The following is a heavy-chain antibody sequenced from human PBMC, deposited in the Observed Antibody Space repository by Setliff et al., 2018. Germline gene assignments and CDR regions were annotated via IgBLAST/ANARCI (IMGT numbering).Heavy chain of an antibody. J-gene: IGHJ6*03. D-gene: IGHD3-22*01. CDR1: GFSFSNYG. Sequence: GGSMRLSCVVSGFSFSNYGMTWVRQAPGKGLEWISYISTSSGTRYYADSVKGRFTISRDNANQSLYLQMNSLRAEDTAVYYCARLALTGYDSSGYYYALEYYYYMDVWGKGTTVTVSS. V-gene: IGHV3-48*01. CDR3: ARLALTGYDSSGYYYALEYYYYMDV. CDR2: ISTSSGTR.